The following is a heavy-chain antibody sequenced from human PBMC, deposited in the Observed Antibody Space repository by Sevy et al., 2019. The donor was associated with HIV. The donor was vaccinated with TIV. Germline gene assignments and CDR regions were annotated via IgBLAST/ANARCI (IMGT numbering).Heavy chain of an antibody. CDR1: GFTFSSYA. Sequence: GGSLRLSCAASGFTFSSYAMSWVRQAPGKGLEWVSAISGSGGSTYYAHSVKGRFTISRDNSKNTLYLQMNSLRAEDTAVYYCAKRSGIVGATKGAFDIWGQGTMVTVSS. D-gene: IGHD1-26*01. J-gene: IGHJ3*02. V-gene: IGHV3-23*01. CDR2: ISGSGGST. CDR3: AKRSGIVGATKGAFDI.